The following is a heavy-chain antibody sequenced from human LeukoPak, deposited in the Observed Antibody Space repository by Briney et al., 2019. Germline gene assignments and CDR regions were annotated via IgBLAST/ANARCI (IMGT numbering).Heavy chain of an antibody. CDR1: GGSISSTRYY. CDR3: ARTLYYYDSSGYRLHYYFDY. D-gene: IGHD3-22*01. CDR2: IYYSGST. J-gene: IGHJ4*02. V-gene: IGHV4-39*07. Sequence: PSETLSLTCTVSGGSISSTRYYWGWIRQPPGKGLEWIGSIYYSGSTYYNPSLKSRVTISVDTSKNQFSLKLSSVTAADTAVYYCARTLYYYDSSGYRLHYYFDYWGQGTLVTVSS.